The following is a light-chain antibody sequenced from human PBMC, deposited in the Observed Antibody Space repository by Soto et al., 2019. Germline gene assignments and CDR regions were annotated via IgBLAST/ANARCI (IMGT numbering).Light chain of an antibody. CDR3: GTWDSSLSVVV. CDR1: SSNIGNNY. Sequence: QSVLTQPPSVSAAPGQKVTISCSGSSSNIGNNYVSWYQQLPGAVPYLLIDDNDKRPSGIPDRFSGSKSGTSATLGITGLQTGDEADYFCGTWDSSLSVVVFGGGTKATV. V-gene: IGLV1-51*01. CDR2: DND. J-gene: IGLJ2*01.